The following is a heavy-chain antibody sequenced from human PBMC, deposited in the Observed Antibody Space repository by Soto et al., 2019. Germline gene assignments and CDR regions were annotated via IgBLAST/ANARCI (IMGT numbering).Heavy chain of an antibody. J-gene: IGHJ6*02. CDR2: ISYDGSNK. CDR1: GFTFSSYG. Sequence: GGSLRLSCAASGFTFSSYGMHWVRQAPGKGLEWVAVISYDGSNKYYADSVKGRFTISRDNSKNTLYLQMNSLRAEDTAVYYCAKVLMWLAPYYYYGMDVWGQGTTVTVSS. D-gene: IGHD6-19*01. CDR3: AKVLMWLAPYYYYGMDV. V-gene: IGHV3-30*18.